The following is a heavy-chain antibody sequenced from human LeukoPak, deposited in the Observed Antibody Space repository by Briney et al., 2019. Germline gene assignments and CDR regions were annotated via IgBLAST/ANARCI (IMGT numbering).Heavy chain of an antibody. CDR2: IYHSGST. CDR1: GGSISSGGYS. V-gene: IGHV4-30-2*01. J-gene: IGHJ5*02. CDR3: AREEGDGGRNNWFDP. D-gene: IGHD4-23*01. Sequence: SETLSLTCAVSGGSISSGGYSWSWIRQPPGKGLEWIGYIYHSGSTNYNPSLKSRVTISVDTSKNQFSLKLSSVAAADTAVYYCAREEGDGGRNNWFDPWGQGTLVTVSS.